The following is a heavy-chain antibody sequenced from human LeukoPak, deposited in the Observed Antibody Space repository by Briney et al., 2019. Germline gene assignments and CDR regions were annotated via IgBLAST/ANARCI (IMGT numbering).Heavy chain of an antibody. CDR1: GFTFDDYA. V-gene: IGHV3-9*01. J-gene: IGHJ4*02. CDR2: ISWNSGSI. D-gene: IGHD6-19*01. CDR3: AKESSGWPYFDY. Sequence: GRSLRLSCAASGFTFDDYAMHWVRQAPGKGLEWVSGISWNSGSIGYADSVKGRFTISRDNAKNSLYLQMNSLRAEDTALYYCAKESSGWPYFDYWGQGTLVTVSS.